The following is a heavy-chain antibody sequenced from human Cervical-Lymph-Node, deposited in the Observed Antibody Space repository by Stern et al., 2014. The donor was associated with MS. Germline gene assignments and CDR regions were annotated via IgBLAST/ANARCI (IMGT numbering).Heavy chain of an antibody. J-gene: IGHJ4*02. CDR2: IIPMFGIA. D-gene: IGHD3-16*02. V-gene: IGHV1-69*01. CDR3: ARATSDYIWGTYRFLDS. Sequence: QVQLVESGAEGKKPGSSVKVSCKASGGTISNYIIGWVRQAPGQGLEWMGGIIPMFGIANYAEKFQDRVTITADESTSTAYMDLSSLRSEDTAVYYCARATSDYIWGTYRFLDSWGQGTLVIVSS. CDR1: GGTISNYI.